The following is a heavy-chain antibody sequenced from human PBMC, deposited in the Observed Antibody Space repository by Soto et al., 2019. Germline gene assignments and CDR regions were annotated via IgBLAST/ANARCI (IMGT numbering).Heavy chain of an antibody. J-gene: IGHJ3*02. CDR3: ARGDNWDHALAFDI. D-gene: IGHD1-20*01. Sequence: GASVKVSCKASQYNFTNYCVHWVRQAPGQGLEWMGIINPRGGRTNYAQRFQGRVSMTRDTSTSTVYMELRSLRSDDTAVYYCARGDNWDHALAFDIWGQGTMVTVSS. CDR1: QYNFTNYC. CDR2: INPRGGRT. V-gene: IGHV1-46*01.